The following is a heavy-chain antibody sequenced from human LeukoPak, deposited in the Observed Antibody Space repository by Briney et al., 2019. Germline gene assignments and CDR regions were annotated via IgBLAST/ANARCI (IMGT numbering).Heavy chain of an antibody. Sequence: SVKVSCKASGGTFSSYAISWVRQAPGQGLEWMGRIIPIFGTANYAQKFQGRVTITTDESTSTAYMELSSLRSEDTAVYYCARDKASSTSCYDYWGQGTLVTVSS. CDR2: IIPIFGTA. CDR1: GGTFSSYA. CDR3: ARDKASSTSCYDY. D-gene: IGHD2-2*01. J-gene: IGHJ4*02. V-gene: IGHV1-69*05.